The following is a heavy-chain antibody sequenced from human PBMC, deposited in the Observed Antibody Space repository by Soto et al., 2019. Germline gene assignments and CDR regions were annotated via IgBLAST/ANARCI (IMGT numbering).Heavy chain of an antibody. CDR1: GGSISSSNW. Sequence: PSETLSLTCAVSGGSISSSNWWSWVRQPPGKGLEWIGEIYHSGSTNYNPSLKSRVTISVDKSKNQFSLKLSSVTAADTAVYYCAREVCSGGSCHFGWFDPWGQGTLVTVSS. D-gene: IGHD2-15*01. V-gene: IGHV4-4*02. CDR2: IYHSGST. J-gene: IGHJ5*02. CDR3: AREVCSGGSCHFGWFDP.